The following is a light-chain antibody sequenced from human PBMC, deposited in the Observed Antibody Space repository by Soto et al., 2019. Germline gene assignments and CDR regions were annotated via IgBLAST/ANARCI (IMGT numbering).Light chain of an antibody. CDR3: QEYGGSRT. J-gene: IGKJ1*01. CDR2: GAS. CDR1: QSVTTSS. Sequence: EIVLTQSPGTLSLSPGERATLPCRANQSVTTSSLAWYQQKVGQAPRLLIYGASSRATGIPNRFSGSGSGTEFTLTISRLEPEDFAVYYCQEYGGSRTFGQGTRVEI. V-gene: IGKV3-20*01.